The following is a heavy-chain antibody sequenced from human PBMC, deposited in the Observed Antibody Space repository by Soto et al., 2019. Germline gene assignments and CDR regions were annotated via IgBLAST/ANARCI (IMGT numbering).Heavy chain of an antibody. J-gene: IGHJ6*02. Sequence: TLSLTCTVPDASISSYYWSWIRQPPGKGLEWIGYIYYSGRTNYNPSLKSRFTISVDTSKSQFSLKLSSVTAADTAVYYCARSLNYCSGGICYSNYYGMDVWGQGTTVTVSS. CDR2: IYYSGRT. CDR1: DASISSYY. CDR3: ARSLNYCSGGICYSNYYGMDV. V-gene: IGHV4-59*01. D-gene: IGHD2-15*01.